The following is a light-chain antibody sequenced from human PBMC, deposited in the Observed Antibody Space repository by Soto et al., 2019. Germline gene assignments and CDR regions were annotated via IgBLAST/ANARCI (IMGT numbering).Light chain of an antibody. CDR1: SSDVGGYNY. CDR2: DVS. V-gene: IGLV2-14*01. CDR3: SSYTTISAPHVV. J-gene: IGLJ2*01. Sequence: QSALTQPASVSGSPGQSITISCTGTSSDVGGYNYVSWYQQHPGKAPKLMIYDVSNRPSGVSNRFSGSKSANTASLTISGLQAEDEADYYCSSYTTISAPHVVFGGGTKVTVL.